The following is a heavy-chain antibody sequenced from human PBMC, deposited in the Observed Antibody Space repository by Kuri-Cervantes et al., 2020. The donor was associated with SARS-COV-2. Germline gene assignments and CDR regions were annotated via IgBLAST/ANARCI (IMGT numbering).Heavy chain of an antibody. Sequence: GESLKISCAASGFTVSSNYMSWVRQAPGKGLEWVSVIYSGGSTYYADSVKGRFTISRENSKNTLYLQMNSLRAEDTAVYYCARVRMPAYYFDYWGQGTLVTVSS. CDR3: ARVRMPAYYFDY. CDR2: IYSGGST. D-gene: IGHD2-2*01. J-gene: IGHJ4*02. V-gene: IGHV3-53*01. CDR1: GFTVSSNY.